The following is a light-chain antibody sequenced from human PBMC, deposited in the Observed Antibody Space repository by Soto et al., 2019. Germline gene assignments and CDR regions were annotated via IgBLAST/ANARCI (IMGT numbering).Light chain of an antibody. CDR3: QQYGSSPYT. CDR2: PAS. CDR1: QSVNSSY. V-gene: IGKV3-20*01. Sequence: EIVLTQSRGTLSLSPGERATHTCSASQSVNSSYLAWYQQNPGQAPRLLLYPASSRATGIPDRFSGSGSGTDFTLTIRRLEPEDFAVYYCQQYGSSPYTFGQGTKLEIK. J-gene: IGKJ2*01.